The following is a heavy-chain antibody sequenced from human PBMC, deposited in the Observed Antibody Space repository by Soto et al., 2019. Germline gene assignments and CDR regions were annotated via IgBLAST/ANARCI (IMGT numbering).Heavy chain of an antibody. CDR1: GVSISSGDYS. CDR2: IYHDGRT. J-gene: IGHJ4*02. V-gene: IGHV4-30-2*01. CDR3: ASDYGSGSYRFDY. D-gene: IGHD3-10*01. Sequence: QLQLQESVSGLVTPSQTLSLTCAVSGVSISSGDYSWSWIRQPPGKGLEWIGYIYHDGRTLYNPSLKSRVTISLDRSKNQFSLKLSSVTAADTAVYYCASDYGSGSYRFDYWGQGTPVTVSS.